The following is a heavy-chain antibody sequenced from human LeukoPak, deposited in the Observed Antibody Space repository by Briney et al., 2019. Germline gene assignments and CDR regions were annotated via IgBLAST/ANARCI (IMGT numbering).Heavy chain of an antibody. CDR1: GGSISSSSYY. CDR3: AREVLTVAAAATDY. D-gene: IGHD6-13*01. Sequence: SETLSLTCTVSGGSISSSSYYRGWIRQPPGKGLEWIGYVYYSGSTYYNPSLKSRVTISVDTSKNQFSLKLSSVTAADTAVYYCAREVLTVAAAATDYWGQGTLVTVSS. V-gene: IGHV4-30-4*08. CDR2: VYYSGST. J-gene: IGHJ4*02.